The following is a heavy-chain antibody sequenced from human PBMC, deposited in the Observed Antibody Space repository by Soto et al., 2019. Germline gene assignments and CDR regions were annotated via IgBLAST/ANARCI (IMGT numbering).Heavy chain of an antibody. Sequence: GGSLRLSCAASGFPFSNHAMSWVRQAPGKGLEWVSAISGSGGTTYYSDSVKGRFTISRDNSKNTVYLQMNDLRVEDAAEYFCAKDSWAIFGVPAGEYYAMDVWGQGATVTVSS. CDR3: AKDSWAIFGVPAGEYYAMDV. CDR2: ISGSGGTT. CDR1: GFPFSNHA. V-gene: IGHV3-23*01. J-gene: IGHJ6*02. D-gene: IGHD3-3*01.